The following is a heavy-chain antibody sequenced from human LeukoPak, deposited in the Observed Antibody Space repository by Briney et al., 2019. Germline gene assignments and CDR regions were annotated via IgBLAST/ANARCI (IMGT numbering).Heavy chain of an antibody. CDR3: ATSGYSSSWYNLEYFQH. CDR1: GDSISSYY. Sequence: SETLSLTCTVSGDSISSYYWSWIRQPAGKGLEWIGRIYTSGSTNYNPSLKSRVTMSVDTSKNQFSLKLSSVTAADTAVYYCATSGYSSSWYNLEYFQHWGQGTLVTVSS. D-gene: IGHD6-13*01. J-gene: IGHJ1*01. V-gene: IGHV4-4*07. CDR2: IYTSGST.